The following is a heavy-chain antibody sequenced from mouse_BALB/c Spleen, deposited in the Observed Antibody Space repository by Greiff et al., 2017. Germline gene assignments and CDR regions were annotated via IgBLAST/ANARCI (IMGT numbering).Heavy chain of an antibody. CDR2: INPSTGYT. Sequence: QVQLKESGAELAKPGASVKMSCKASGYTFTSYWMHWVKQRPGQGLEWIGYINPSTGYTEYNQKFKDKATLTADKSSSTAYMQLSSLTSEDSAVYYCASSITTATWFAYWGQGTLVTVSA. J-gene: IGHJ3*01. CDR1: GYTFTSYW. V-gene: IGHV1-7*01. D-gene: IGHD1-2*01. CDR3: ASSITTATWFAY.